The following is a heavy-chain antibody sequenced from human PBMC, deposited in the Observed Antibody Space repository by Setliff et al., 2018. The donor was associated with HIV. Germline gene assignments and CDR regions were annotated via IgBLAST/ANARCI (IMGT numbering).Heavy chain of an antibody. D-gene: IGHD3-22*01. Sequence: GGSLRLSCAASGFTFSNYKMTWVRQAPGKGLEWVSSSSYDSRFRYHADSMKGRFTIARDNAKKLVYLQMNSLRAEDTAIYYCARDRASSGYYARFDHWGQGTLVTVSS. V-gene: IGHV3-21*01. CDR1: GFTFSNYK. J-gene: IGHJ4*02. CDR3: ARDRASSGYYARFDH. CDR2: SSYDSRFR.